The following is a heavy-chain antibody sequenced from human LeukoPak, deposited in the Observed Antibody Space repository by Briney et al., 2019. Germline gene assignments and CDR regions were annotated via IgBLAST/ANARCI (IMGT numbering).Heavy chain of an antibody. D-gene: IGHD2-2*01. CDR2: IYTSGST. V-gene: IGHV4-61*02. CDR3: ARDATREGTRGYAFDI. Sequence: ASQTLSLTCTVSGGSISSGSYYWSWIRQPAGKGLEWIGRIYTSGSTNYSPSLKSRVTISVDTSKNQFSLKLSSVTAADTAVYYCARDATREGTRGYAFDIWGQGTMVTVSS. J-gene: IGHJ3*02. CDR1: GGSISSGSYY.